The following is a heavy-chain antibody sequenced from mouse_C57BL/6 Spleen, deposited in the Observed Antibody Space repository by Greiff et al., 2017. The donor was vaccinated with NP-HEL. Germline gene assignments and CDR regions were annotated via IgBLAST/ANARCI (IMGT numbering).Heavy chain of an antibody. J-gene: IGHJ2*01. Sequence: VQLQQPGAELVKPGASVKLSCKASGYTFTSYWMHWVKQRPGQGLEWIGMIHPNSGSTNYNEKFKSKATLTVDKSSSTAYMQLSSLTSEDSAVYYGARTEDDGYYDYFDYWGQGTTLTVSS. CDR3: ARTEDDGYYDYFDY. V-gene: IGHV1-64*01. CDR2: IHPNSGST. CDR1: GYTFTSYW. D-gene: IGHD2-3*01.